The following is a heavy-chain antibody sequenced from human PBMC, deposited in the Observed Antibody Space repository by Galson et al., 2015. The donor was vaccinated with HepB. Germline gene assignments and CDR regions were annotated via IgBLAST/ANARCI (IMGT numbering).Heavy chain of an antibody. CDR1: GYTFTSYA. D-gene: IGHD6-19*01. CDR2: INAGNGNT. CDR3: ARGIAVAGPDY. J-gene: IGHJ4*02. Sequence: SVKVSCKASGYTFTSYAMHWVRQAPGQRLEWMGWINAGNGNTKYSQKFQGRVTITRDTSASTAYMELSSLRSEDTAVHYCARGIAVAGPDYWGQGTLVTVSS. V-gene: IGHV1-3*01.